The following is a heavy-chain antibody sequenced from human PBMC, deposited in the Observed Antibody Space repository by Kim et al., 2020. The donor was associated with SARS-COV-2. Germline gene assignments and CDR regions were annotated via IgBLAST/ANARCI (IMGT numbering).Heavy chain of an antibody. CDR1: GFTFSSYN. CDR3: ARPSHSGWYPLKY. CDR2: ISSDGSTI. D-gene: IGHD6-19*01. Sequence: LSLTCAASGFTFSSYNMNWVRQAPGKGPEWISYISSDGSTIYYADSVKGRFTVSRDNAHNSLFLQMNHLRHEDTAVYYCARPSHSGWYPLKYWGQGTLVTVSS. V-gene: IGHV3-48*02. J-gene: IGHJ4*02.